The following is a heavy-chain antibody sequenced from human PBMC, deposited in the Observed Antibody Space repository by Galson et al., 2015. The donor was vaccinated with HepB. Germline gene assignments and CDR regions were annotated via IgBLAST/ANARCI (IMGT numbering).Heavy chain of an antibody. V-gene: IGHV3-21*01. D-gene: IGHD5-12*01. J-gene: IGHJ3*02. CDR3: ARDGQWRYSFDI. CDR2: ISSSGYYI. Sequence: SLRLSCAASGFSFSKYNINWVRQAPGKGLEWVSSISSSGYYIYYADSVKGRFTISRDNARDSLFLQMDSLRVEATAVYYCARDGQWRYSFDIWGQGTMVTVSP. CDR1: GFSFSKYN.